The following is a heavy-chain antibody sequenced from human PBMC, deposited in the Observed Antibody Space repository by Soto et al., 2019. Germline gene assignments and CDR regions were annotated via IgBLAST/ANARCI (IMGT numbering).Heavy chain of an antibody. CDR2: IYPGDSDT. Sequence: PVESLKITCKGSGHSFTSYWIGWVRQMHGKGLEWMAIIYPGDSDTRYSPSFQGQVTISADKSLSTAYLQSISLKASDTAMYYYAILPHPFDSSGYSSVCSWFGPWVQ. CDR1: GHSFTSYW. D-gene: IGHD3-22*01. V-gene: IGHV5-51*01. CDR3: AILPHPFDSSGYSSVCSWFGP. J-gene: IGHJ5*02.